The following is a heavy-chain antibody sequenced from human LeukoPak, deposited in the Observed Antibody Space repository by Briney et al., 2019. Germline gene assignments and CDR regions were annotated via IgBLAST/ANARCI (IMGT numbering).Heavy chain of an antibody. J-gene: IGHJ4*02. CDR3: ARRGSGSYVLDY. V-gene: IGHV1-46*01. D-gene: IGHD3-10*01. Sequence: GASVKVSCKASGSTFTRYYMHWVRQAPGQGLDWMGIINPSDGVIDYAQKFQDRVTMTRDTSTSTVYMELSSLRSEDTAVYYCARRGSGSYVLDYWGQGTLVTVSS. CDR2: INPSDGVI. CDR1: GSTFTRYY.